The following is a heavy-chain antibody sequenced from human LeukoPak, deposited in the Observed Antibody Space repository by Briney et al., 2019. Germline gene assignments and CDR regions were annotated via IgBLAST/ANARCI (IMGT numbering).Heavy chain of an antibody. J-gene: IGHJ4*02. CDR1: GYTFTGYY. V-gene: IGHV1-2*02. CDR2: INPNSGCT. Sequence: ASVKVSCKASGYTFTGYYMHWVRQAPGQGLEWVGWINPNSGCTNYAQKLQGRDTMTRGTSISTAYMELSRLRSDDTAVYYCASAPWIQAYFDYWGQGTLVTVSS. CDR3: ASAPWIQAYFDY. D-gene: IGHD5-18*01.